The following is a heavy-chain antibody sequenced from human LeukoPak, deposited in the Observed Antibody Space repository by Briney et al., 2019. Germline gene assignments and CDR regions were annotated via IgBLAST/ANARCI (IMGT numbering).Heavy chain of an antibody. D-gene: IGHD5-18*01. Sequence: GGSLRLSCAASGFIFSRYTLHWVRQAPGKGLEWVSMISFDGSTKDYADSVKGRFTISRDNSKNTLDLQMTSLRTEDTAVYYCARKNGYSYESWGQGTLVTVSS. V-gene: IGHV3-30-3*01. J-gene: IGHJ4*02. CDR3: ARKNGYSYES. CDR1: GFIFSRYT. CDR2: ISFDGSTK.